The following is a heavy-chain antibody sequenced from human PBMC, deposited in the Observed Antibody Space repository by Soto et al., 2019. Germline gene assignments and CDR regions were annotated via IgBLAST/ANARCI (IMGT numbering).Heavy chain of an antibody. CDR2: IKQDASEK. D-gene: IGHD3-22*01. J-gene: IGHJ4*02. Sequence: GGSLRLSCEASGFIFGTYWMSWVRQAPGKGLEWVANIKQDASEKYYVDSVKGRFTISRDNAKNSLYLQMNSLRAEDTAVYYCARDGSYYFIPESHWGQGTLVTVSS. CDR1: GFIFGTYW. V-gene: IGHV3-7*05. CDR3: ARDGSYYFIPESH.